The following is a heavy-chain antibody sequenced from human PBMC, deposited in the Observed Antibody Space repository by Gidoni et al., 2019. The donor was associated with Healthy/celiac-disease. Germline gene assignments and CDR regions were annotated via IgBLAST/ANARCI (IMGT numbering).Heavy chain of an antibody. V-gene: IGHV1-69*01. CDR1: RGTFSSYA. Sequence: QGQLVHSGAEVKKPGSSVNVSCKACRGTFSSYAISWVRQAPGQGSEWMRGIIPIFGTPNYAQKFQGRVTIPADESRSTAYMELSSLRSEDTAVYYCARGVDLGGMDVWGQGTTVTVSS. CDR2: IIPIFGTP. CDR3: ARGVDLGGMDV. J-gene: IGHJ6*02. D-gene: IGHD3-10*01.